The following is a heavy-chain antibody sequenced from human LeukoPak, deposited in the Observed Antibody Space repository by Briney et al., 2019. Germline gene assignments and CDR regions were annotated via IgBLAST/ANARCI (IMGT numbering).Heavy chain of an antibody. CDR2: ISSSSATL. CDR1: GFTFSDYN. V-gene: IGHV3-48*01. Sequence: GGSLRLSCAASGFTFSDYNINWVRQAPGKGLEWVSYISSSSATLYYADSVKGRFTISRDNAKNSLYLQLSSLRVEDTAVYYCARAQSGHTYGYYYWGQGTLVTVSS. D-gene: IGHD5-18*01. CDR3: ARAQSGHTYGYYY. J-gene: IGHJ4*02.